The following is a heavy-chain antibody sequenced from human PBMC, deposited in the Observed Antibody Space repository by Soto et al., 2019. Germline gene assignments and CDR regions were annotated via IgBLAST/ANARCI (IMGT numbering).Heavy chain of an antibody. J-gene: IGHJ4*02. CDR1: GFTFSTFS. Sequence: EVQLVESGGGSVQPGGSLRLSCAASGFTFSTFSMNWVRQAPGRGLEWISYISSGGRPISYADSVKGRFTISRDIAKNSLYLQMDSLTDEDTAVYYCARDLGWAFDSWGQGTLVTVSS. CDR3: ARDLGWAFDS. V-gene: IGHV3-48*02. D-gene: IGHD6-19*01. CDR2: ISSGGRPI.